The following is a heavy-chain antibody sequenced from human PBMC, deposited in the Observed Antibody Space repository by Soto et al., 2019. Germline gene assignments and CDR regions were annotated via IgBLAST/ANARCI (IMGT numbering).Heavy chain of an antibody. J-gene: IGHJ4*02. D-gene: IGHD2-15*01. Sequence: PGGSLRLSCAVSGFTFSDYYMTWIRQAPGKGLEWVSYISSSTSHTNYADSVKGRFTISRDNAKNSLFLQMNSLRAEDTAVYYCARGRGGAADYFDFWGQGTLVTV. CDR3: ARGRGGAADYFDF. CDR2: ISSSTSHT. CDR1: GFTFSDYY. V-gene: IGHV3-11*05.